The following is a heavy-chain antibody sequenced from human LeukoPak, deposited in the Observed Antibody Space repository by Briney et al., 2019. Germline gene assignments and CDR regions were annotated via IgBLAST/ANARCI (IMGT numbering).Heavy chain of an antibody. CDR3: ATSKDIVVVPAAILLNY. D-gene: IGHD2-2*02. CDR1: GYTFTGYY. V-gene: IGHV1-2*02. Sequence: PSVKVSCKASGYTFTGYYMHWVRQAPGQGLEWMGWINPNSDGTNYAQKFQGRVTMTRDTSISTAYMELSRLRSDDTAVYYCATSKDIVVVPAAILLNYWGQGTLVTVSS. J-gene: IGHJ4*02. CDR2: INPNSDGT.